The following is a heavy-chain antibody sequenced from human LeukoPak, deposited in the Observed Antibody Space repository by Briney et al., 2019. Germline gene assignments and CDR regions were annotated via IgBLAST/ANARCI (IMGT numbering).Heavy chain of an antibody. CDR2: ISSSSSYI. Sequence: GGSLRLSCAASGFTFSSYSKNWVRQAPGKGLEWVSSISSSSSYIYYADSVKGRFTISRDNAKNSLYLQMNSLRAEDTAVYYCARDRITMIVVDAFDIWGQGTMVTVSS. V-gene: IGHV3-21*01. CDR1: GFTFSSYS. D-gene: IGHD3-22*01. J-gene: IGHJ3*02. CDR3: ARDRITMIVVDAFDI.